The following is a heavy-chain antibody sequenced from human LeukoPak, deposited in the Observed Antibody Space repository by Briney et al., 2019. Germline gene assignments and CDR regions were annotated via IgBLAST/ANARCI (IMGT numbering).Heavy chain of an antibody. D-gene: IGHD3-22*01. Sequence: SETLSLTCTVSGGSISSFYWSWIRQPPGKGLEWIGYIYYSGSTNYNPSLKSRVTISVDTSKNQFSLKLSSVTAEDTAVYYCASQLRVVIRWGYYFDYWGQGTLVTVSS. J-gene: IGHJ4*02. CDR2: IYYSGST. CDR3: ASQLRVVIRWGYYFDY. V-gene: IGHV4-59*01. CDR1: GGSISSFY.